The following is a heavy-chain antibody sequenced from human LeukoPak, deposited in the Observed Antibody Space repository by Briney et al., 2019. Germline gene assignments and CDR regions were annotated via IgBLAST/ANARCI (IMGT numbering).Heavy chain of an antibody. Sequence: GGSLRLSCAASGFTFSSYDMNWVRQAPGKGLEWVSYISSSGNTIYYTDSVKGRFTISRDNAQNSLYLQMNSLRAEDTAVYYCARYSSSWHYYFDYWGQGPLVTVSS. CDR3: ARYSSSWHYYFDY. V-gene: IGHV3-48*03. D-gene: IGHD6-13*01. CDR1: GFTFSSYD. CDR2: ISSSGNTI. J-gene: IGHJ4*02.